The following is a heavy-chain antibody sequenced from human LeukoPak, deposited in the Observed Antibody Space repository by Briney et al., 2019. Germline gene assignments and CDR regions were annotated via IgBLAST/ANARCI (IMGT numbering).Heavy chain of an antibody. J-gene: IGHJ4*02. D-gene: IGHD5/OR15-5a*01. V-gene: IGHV3-30*19. Sequence: QTGGSLRLSCAASGFTFSSYGMHRVRQAPGKGLEWVSVSSSDETYKFYADSVRGRFTISRDNSKNRLYLQMSDLRAEDTAVYFCARSVSGVWLFDYWGRGTLVTVSS. CDR1: GFTFSSYG. CDR3: ARSVSGVWLFDY. CDR2: SSSDETYK.